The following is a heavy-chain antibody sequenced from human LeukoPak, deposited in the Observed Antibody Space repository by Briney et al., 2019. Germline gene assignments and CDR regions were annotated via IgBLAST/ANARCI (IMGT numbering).Heavy chain of an antibody. D-gene: IGHD4-17*01. V-gene: IGHV4-61*05. J-gene: IGHJ4*02. CDR2: IYYSGST. CDR3: ARVGRSTVTTHIKYYFDY. CDR1: GGSISSSSYY. Sequence: PSETLSLTCTVSGGSISSSSYYWGWIRQPPGKGLEWIGYIYYSGSTNYNPSLKSRVTISVDTSKNQFSLKLSSVTAADTAVYYCARVGRSTVTTHIKYYFDYWGQGTLVTVSS.